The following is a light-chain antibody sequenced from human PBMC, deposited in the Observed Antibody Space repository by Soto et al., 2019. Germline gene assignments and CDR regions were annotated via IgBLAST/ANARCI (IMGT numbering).Light chain of an antibody. J-gene: IGLJ1*01. CDR2: DVS. CDR3: CSDAGSSTYV. V-gene: IGLV2-14*03. Sequence: QSVLTQPASVSGSPGQSITISCTGTSSDVGGYEYVSWYQQHPGKAPKRIIYDVSDRPSGVSNRFSGSKSGNTASLAISGLQAEDEADYYCCSDAGSSTYVFGTGTKVTVL. CDR1: SSDVGGYEY.